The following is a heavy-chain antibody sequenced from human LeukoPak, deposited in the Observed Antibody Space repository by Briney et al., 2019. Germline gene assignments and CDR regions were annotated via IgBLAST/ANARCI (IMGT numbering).Heavy chain of an antibody. J-gene: IGHJ6*02. Sequence: SETLSLTCTVSGGSISSYYWSWIRQPAGKGLEWIGRISTSGSTHYSPSLKSRVTMSVDTSKHQFSLRLSSVTAADTAVYYCARIATSPHYYYGMDVWGQGTTVTVSS. CDR2: ISTSGST. CDR3: ARIATSPHYYYGMDV. CDR1: GGSISSYY. D-gene: IGHD6-13*01. V-gene: IGHV4-4*07.